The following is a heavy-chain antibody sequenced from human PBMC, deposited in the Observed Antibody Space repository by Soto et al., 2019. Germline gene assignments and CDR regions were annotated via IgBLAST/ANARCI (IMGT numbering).Heavy chain of an antibody. CDR3: AREVEWLLSQGAFDT. Sequence: ASVNVSCKASGYTFTSYGISWVRQAPGQGLEWMGWISAYNGNTNYAQKLQGRVTMTTDTSTSTAYMELRSLRSDDTAVYYCAREVEWLLSQGAFDTWGQGTMVTVSS. CDR1: GYTFTSYG. CDR2: ISAYNGNT. V-gene: IGHV1-18*01. D-gene: IGHD3-3*01. J-gene: IGHJ3*02.